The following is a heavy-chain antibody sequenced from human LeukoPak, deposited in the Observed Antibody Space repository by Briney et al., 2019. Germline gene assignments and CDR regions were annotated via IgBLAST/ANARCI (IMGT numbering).Heavy chain of an antibody. CDR3: ARGAAGQDCGGDCSLDY. CDR2: IIPVLGTA. J-gene: IGHJ4*02. V-gene: IGHV1-69*05. Sequence: SVKVSCKASGGTFSTSAITWVRQAPGQGLEWMGGIIPVLGTANYAQKFQGRVTMTRDTSTSTVYMELSSLRSEDTAVYYCARGAAGQDCGGDCSLDYWGQGTLVTVSS. CDR1: GGTFSTSA. D-gene: IGHD2-21*02.